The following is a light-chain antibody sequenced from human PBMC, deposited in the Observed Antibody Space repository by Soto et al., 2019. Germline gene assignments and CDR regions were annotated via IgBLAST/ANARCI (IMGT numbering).Light chain of an antibody. CDR3: PPYNSYSRT. Sequence: DIQMTQSPSTLSASVGDRVTITCRASESISNFLAWYQQKPGKAPNLLIYKASSLESGVPSRFSGGGSWTDFTLTISSLQPDDFATYYCPPYNSYSRTFGQGTKVEIK. CDR1: ESISNF. CDR2: KAS. V-gene: IGKV1-5*03. J-gene: IGKJ1*01.